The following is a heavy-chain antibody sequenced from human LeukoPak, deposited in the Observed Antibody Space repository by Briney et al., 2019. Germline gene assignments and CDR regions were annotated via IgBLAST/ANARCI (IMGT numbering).Heavy chain of an antibody. CDR2: IYSSGTT. CDR1: GFTVSSNY. CDR3: ARVIVGATHFDY. J-gene: IGHJ4*02. D-gene: IGHD1-26*01. Sequence: GGSLRLSCAGSGFTVSSNYMSWVRQAPGKGLEWVSVIYSSGTTYYADSVKGRFTISRDNSKNTLYLQMSNLRAEDTAVYYCARVIVGATHFDYWGQGTLVTVSS. V-gene: IGHV3-66*01.